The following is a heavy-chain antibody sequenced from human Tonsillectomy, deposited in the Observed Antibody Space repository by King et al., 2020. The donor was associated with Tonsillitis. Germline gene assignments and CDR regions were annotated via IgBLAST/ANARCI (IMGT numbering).Heavy chain of an antibody. V-gene: IGHV4-39*01. D-gene: IGHD2-15*01. CDR3: SRHGGYCRGGICYVYLDY. CDR1: GGSISSSTYY. CDR2: IYYSGST. J-gene: IGHJ4*02. Sequence: QLQESGPGLVKPSETLSLTCTVSGGSISSSTYYWGWIRQPPGKDLEWIGSIYYSGSTYYNPSLKSRVTISVDTSKNQFSLKLSSVTAADTAVYYCSRHGGYCRGGICYVYLDYWGQGTLVTVPS.